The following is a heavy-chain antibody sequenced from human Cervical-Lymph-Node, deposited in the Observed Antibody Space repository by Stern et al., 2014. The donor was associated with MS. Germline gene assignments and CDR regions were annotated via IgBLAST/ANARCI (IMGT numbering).Heavy chain of an antibody. J-gene: IGHJ5*02. CDR1: GGPISSGGYY. Sequence: QLQLQESGPGLVKPSQTLSLTCTASGGPISSGGYYWTCIPQHPGQGLVYPMYIYYSGSTYSNPSLESRVTMSVDMSKNQVSLRLTAVTAADTAVYYCARGREYGKPGDFAPWGQGTLVTVSA. CDR3: ARGREYGKPGDFAP. D-gene: IGHD4-17*01. CDR2: IYYSGST. V-gene: IGHV4-31*03.